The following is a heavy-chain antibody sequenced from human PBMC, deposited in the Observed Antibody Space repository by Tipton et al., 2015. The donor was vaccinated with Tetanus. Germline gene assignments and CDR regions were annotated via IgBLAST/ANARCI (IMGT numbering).Heavy chain of an antibody. V-gene: IGHV4-34*01. D-gene: IGHD6-13*01. CDR1: GGSFSLYY. CDR2: ISHSGSS. Sequence: TLSLTCAVSGGSFSLYYWNWVRQSPGKGLEWIGEISHSGSSCYSPSLKSRVTISLDTSKNEFSLTMRSVTAADTAVYYCARGTWLYTSTYHRHWLDPWGQGTLVAVSS. J-gene: IGHJ5*02. CDR3: ARGTWLYTSTYHRHWLDP.